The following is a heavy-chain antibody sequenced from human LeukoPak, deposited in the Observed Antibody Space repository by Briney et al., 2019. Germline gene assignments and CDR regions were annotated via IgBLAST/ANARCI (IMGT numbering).Heavy chain of an antibody. CDR2: INPSGGST. J-gene: IGHJ4*02. CDR1: GYTFTGYY. D-gene: IGHD6-13*01. Sequence: ASVKVSCKASGYTFTGYYMHWVRQAPGQGLEWMGIINPSGGSTSYAQKFQGRVTMTRDTSTSTVYMELSSLRSEDTAVYYCAISSSWYGVFDYWGQGTLVTVSS. CDR3: AISSSWYGVFDY. V-gene: IGHV1-46*01.